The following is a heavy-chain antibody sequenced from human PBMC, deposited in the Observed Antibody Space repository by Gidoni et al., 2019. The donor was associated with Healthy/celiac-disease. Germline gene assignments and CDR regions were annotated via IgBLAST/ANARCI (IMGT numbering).Heavy chain of an antibody. J-gene: IGHJ3*02. CDR3: ARGEEDAFDI. Sequence: RITIYGDNAKNSLYLQMNSLRAEDTAVYYCARGEEDAFDIWGQGTMVTVSS. V-gene: IGHV3-11*01. D-gene: IGHD1-26*01.